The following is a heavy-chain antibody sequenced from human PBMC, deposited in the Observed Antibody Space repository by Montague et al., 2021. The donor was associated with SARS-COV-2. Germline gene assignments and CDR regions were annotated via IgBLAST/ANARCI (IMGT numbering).Heavy chain of an antibody. CDR1: GGSITSSSYY. V-gene: IGHV4-39*01. J-gene: IGHJ6*02. CDR2: IYYSGST. D-gene: IGHD3-10*01. Sequence: SETLSLTCSVSGGSITSSSYYWGWIRQSPDKGLEWIGNIYYSGSTYYXPSLKSRVTISVDTSKYQFSLKLSSVTAADTAVYYCVSLWKYGSGRHYAPLDYYNYGVDVWGQGTTVTVSS. CDR3: VSLWKYGSGRHYAPLDYYNYGVDV.